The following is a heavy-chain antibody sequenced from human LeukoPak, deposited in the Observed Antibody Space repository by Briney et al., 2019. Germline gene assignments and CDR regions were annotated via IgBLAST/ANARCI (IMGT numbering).Heavy chain of an antibody. V-gene: IGHV3-23*01. D-gene: IGHD2-2*01. Sequence: GGSLRLSCAASGFTFSSYAMSWVRQAPGKGLEWVSAISGSGGSTYYADSVKGRFTTSRDNSKNTLYLQMNSLRAEDTAVYYCAKGYCSSTSCYSDYWGQGTLVTVSS. CDR1: GFTFSSYA. CDR2: ISGSGGST. CDR3: AKGYCSSTSCYSDY. J-gene: IGHJ4*02.